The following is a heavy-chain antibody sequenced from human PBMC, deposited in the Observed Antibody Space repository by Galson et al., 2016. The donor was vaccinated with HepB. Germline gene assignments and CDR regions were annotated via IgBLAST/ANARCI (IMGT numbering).Heavy chain of an antibody. CDR2: INPGNGDT. D-gene: IGHD1-26*01. J-gene: IGHJ4*02. CDR1: GYTFTNYA. V-gene: IGHV1-3*01. Sequence: QSGAEVKKPGESLKVSCKAPGYTFTNYAMHWVRQAPGQRLEWMGWINPGNGDTKYSQKFQGRVTISRDTSARTAYMELSSLISEDTAVYYCAREGSYYTLDYWGQGTLVTVSS. CDR3: AREGSYYTLDY.